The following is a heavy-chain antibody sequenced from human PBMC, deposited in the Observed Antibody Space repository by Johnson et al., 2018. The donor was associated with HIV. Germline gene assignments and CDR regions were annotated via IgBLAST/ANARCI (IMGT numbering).Heavy chain of an antibody. D-gene: IGHD4-17*01. CDR2: ISGSGGST. J-gene: IGHJ3*01. CDR3: ARGYGDYSDFFDV. V-gene: IGHV3-23*04. CDR1: GFTFSSYA. Sequence: VLLVESGGGLVQPGGSLRLSCAASGFTFSSYAMSWVRQAPGKGLEWVSAISGSGGSTYYADSVKGRFTISRDNSKNTLDLHMNSLRVEDTAVYYCARGYGDYSDFFDVWGQGTMVTVSS.